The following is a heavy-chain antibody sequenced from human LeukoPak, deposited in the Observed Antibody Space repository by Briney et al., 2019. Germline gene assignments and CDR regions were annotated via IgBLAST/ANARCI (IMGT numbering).Heavy chain of an antibody. D-gene: IGHD3-9*01. J-gene: IGHJ4*02. Sequence: GGFLRLSCAASGFTFSDYYMSWIRQAPGKGLEWVSYISSSGSTIYYADSVKGRFTISRDNAKNSLYLQMNSLRAEDTAVYYCARDKDDILTGYYSRTGYFDYWGQGTLVTVSS. CDR1: GFTFSDYY. CDR3: ARDKDDILTGYYSRTGYFDY. CDR2: ISSSGSTI. V-gene: IGHV3-11*04.